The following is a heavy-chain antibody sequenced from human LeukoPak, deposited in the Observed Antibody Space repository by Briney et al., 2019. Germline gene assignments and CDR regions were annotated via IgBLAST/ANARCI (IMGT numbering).Heavy chain of an antibody. CDR1: GFPFSNYA. J-gene: IGHJ4*02. Sequence: PGGSLRLSCAASGFPFSNYAMTWVRQAPGKGLERVSGISDSGDRTYYADSVKGRSTISRDNSKNMLYLQMNSLRVEDTALYYCAKGLGTSGYHDYWGRGTLVAVSS. D-gene: IGHD3-22*01. CDR2: ISDSGDRT. CDR3: AKGLGTSGYHDY. V-gene: IGHV3-23*01.